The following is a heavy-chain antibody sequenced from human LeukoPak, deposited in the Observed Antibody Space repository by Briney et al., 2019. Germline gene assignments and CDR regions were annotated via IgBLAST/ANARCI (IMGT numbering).Heavy chain of an antibody. J-gene: IGHJ4*02. CDR1: GFTFSSYG. Sequence: PGGSLRLSCAASGFTFSSYGMHWVRQAPGKGLEWVAVISYDGSNKYYADSVKGRFTISRDNSKNTLYLQMNSLRAEDTAVYYCAKDGNSIVVVPAAIVDYWGQGTLVTVSS. D-gene: IGHD2-2*02. CDR2: ISYDGSNK. V-gene: IGHV3-30*18. CDR3: AKDGNSIVVVPAAIVDY.